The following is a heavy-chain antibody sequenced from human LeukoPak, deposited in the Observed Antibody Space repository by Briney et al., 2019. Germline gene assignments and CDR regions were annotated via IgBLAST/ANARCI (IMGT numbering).Heavy chain of an antibody. CDR3: AIALCTNDICEVFYP. CDR1: GGSISSGHYF. J-gene: IGHJ5*02. CDR2: IYTDGGT. Sequence: PSQTLSLTCTIAGGSISSGHYFWSWIRQHAGKGLEWIGRIYTDGGTNYNPSLKSRVTISIDTSKNQFSLKLSSVTAADTAMFYCAIALCTNDICEVFYPWGEGTLVTVSS. V-gene: IGHV4-61*02. D-gene: IGHD2-8*01.